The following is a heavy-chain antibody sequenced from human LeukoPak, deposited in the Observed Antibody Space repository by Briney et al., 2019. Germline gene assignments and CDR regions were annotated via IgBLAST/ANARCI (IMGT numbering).Heavy chain of an antibody. CDR3: ARDRSQITIFGVVTPAGDYYGMDV. J-gene: IGHJ6*02. D-gene: IGHD3-3*01. CDR2: IYHSGST. Sequence: TSETLSLTCAVSGGSISSGGYSWSWIRQPPGKGLEWIVYIYHSGSTYYNPSLKSRVTISVDRSKNQFSPKLSSVTAADTAVYYCARDRSQITIFGVVTPAGDYYGMDVWGQGTTVTVSS. V-gene: IGHV4-30-2*01. CDR1: GGSISSGGYS.